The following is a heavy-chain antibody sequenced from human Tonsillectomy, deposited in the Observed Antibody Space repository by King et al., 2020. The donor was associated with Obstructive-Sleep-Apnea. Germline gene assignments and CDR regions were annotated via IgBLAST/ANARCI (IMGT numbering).Heavy chain of an antibody. V-gene: IGHV3-30*09. CDR3: AREGPSGSWRDEFDY. Sequence: VQLVESGGGVVQPGRSLRLSCVVSGFVFSSYPMHWVRQAPGKGLDWVAVISYDGNKKDYADSVKGRFAISRDNSKSTLYLQLNSLRGEDTGIYYCAREGPSGSWRDEFDYWGQGTLVTVSS. J-gene: IGHJ4*02. CDR2: ISYDGNKK. D-gene: IGHD6-25*01. CDR1: GFVFSSYP.